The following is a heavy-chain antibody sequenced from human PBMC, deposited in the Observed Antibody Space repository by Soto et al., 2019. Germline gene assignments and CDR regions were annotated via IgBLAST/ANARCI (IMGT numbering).Heavy chain of an antibody. CDR2: FDPEDGET. J-gene: IGHJ6*02. V-gene: IGHV1-24*01. Sequence: ASVKVSCKVSGYTLTELSMHWVRQAPGKGLEWMGGFDPEDGETIYAQKFQGRVTMTEDTSTDTAYMELSSLRSEDTAVYYCATAYHGSGSSHKADYYYGMDLWGQGTTVTVSS. CDR1: GYTLTELS. CDR3: ATAYHGSGSSHKADYYYGMDL. D-gene: IGHD3-10*01.